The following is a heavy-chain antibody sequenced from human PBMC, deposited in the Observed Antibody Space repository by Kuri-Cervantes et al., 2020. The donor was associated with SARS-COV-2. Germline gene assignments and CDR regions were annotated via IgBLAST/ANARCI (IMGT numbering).Heavy chain of an antibody. V-gene: IGHV4-34*01. CDR1: GGSFGGYY. J-gene: IGHJ4*02. CDR3: ARSVWSGYHFDY. CDR2: INHSGST. D-gene: IGHD3-3*01. Sequence: SETLSLTCAVYGGSFGGYYWSWIRQPPGKGLEWIGEINHSGSTNYNPSLKRRVTISVDTSKNQFSLKLSSVTAADTAVYYCARSVWSGYHFDYWGQGTLVTVSS.